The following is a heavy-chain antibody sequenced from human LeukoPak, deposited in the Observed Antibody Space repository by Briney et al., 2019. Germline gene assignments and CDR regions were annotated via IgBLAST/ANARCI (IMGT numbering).Heavy chain of an antibody. D-gene: IGHD6-19*01. V-gene: IGHV3-30*02. J-gene: IGHJ4*02. CDR1: GFTFSSYG. Sequence: GGSLRLSCAASGFTFSSYGMHWVRQAPGKGLEWVSFIRNNGDNKYYADSVRGRFTISRDNSKNTLYLQMNTLRTDDTAVYYCVTSKGAGYFDYWGQGTLVTVSS. CDR3: VTSKGAGYFDY. CDR2: IRNNGDNK.